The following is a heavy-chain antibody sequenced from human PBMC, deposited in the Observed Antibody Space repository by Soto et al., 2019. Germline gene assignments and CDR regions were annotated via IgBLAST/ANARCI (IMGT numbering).Heavy chain of an antibody. CDR1: GSSFPKYP. V-gene: IGHV3-30-3*01. Sequence: GGSLRLSCAASGSSFPKYPMHWVRQTPDKGLEWVAVISHDGVTKNSADSVKGRFSISRDNSKNTLYLQMSSLRAEDTAVYYCAKDRASSWEEPSWGQGTLVTVSS. CDR3: AKDRASSWEEPS. J-gene: IGHJ4*02. D-gene: IGHD6-13*01. CDR2: ISHDGVTK.